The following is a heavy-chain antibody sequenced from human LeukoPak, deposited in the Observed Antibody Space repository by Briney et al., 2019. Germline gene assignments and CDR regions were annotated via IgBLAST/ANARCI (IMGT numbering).Heavy chain of an antibody. CDR1: GASITSYY. J-gene: IGHJ2*01. CDR2: IYYSGNT. Sequence: SETLSLACTVSGASITSYYWSWFRQPPGKALEWIGYIYYSGNTKYNPSLKSRATISEDTSKKQYSLKLNSVTAADTAVYYCARVYGYNYWYFDLWGGGTGVSVSS. D-gene: IGHD5-24*01. V-gene: IGHV4-59*01. CDR3: ARVYGYNYWYFDL.